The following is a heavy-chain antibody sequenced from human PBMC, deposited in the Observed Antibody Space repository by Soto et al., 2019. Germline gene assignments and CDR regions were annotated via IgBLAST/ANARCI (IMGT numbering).Heavy chain of an antibody. CDR1: GFTFSSYG. V-gene: IGHV3-30*03. D-gene: IGHD3-16*02. J-gene: IGHJ4*02. Sequence: GGSLRLSCAASGFTFSSYGMHWVRQAPGKGLEWVVIILSDGSNKYYADSVKGRFTISRDNSKNTLYLQMNSLRAEDTAVYYCARVGYDYIWGSYRYFRDHFDYWGQGTLVTVSS. CDR2: ILSDGSNK. CDR3: ARVGYDYIWGSYRYFRDHFDY.